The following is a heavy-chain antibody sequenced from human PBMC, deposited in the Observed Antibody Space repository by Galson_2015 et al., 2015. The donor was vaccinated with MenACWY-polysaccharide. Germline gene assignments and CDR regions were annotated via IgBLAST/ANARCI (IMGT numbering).Heavy chain of an antibody. D-gene: IGHD3-22*01. V-gene: IGHV1-8*01. J-gene: IGHJ3*02. CDR3: ARGDSSGYYILNDALDI. Sequence: SVKVSCKASGYTFTSYDINWVRQATGQGLEWMGWMNPNSGNTGYAQKFQGRVTMTRNTSISTAYMELSSLRSEDTAVYYCARGDSSGYYILNDALDIWGQGTMVTVSS. CDR1: GYTFTSYD. CDR2: MNPNSGNT.